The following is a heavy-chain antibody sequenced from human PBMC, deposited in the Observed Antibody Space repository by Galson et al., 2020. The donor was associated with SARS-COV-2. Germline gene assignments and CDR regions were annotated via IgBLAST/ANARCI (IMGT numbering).Heavy chain of an antibody. Sequence: GESLKISCAASGFTFSSYAMHWVRQAPGKGLEWVAVISYDGSNKYYADSVKGRFTISRDNSKNTLYLQMNSLRAEDTAVYYCARSNSGSYRTPFDYWGQGTLVTVSS. J-gene: IGHJ4*02. CDR2: ISYDGSNK. D-gene: IGHD1-26*01. CDR3: ARSNSGSYRTPFDY. CDR1: GFTFSSYA. V-gene: IGHV3-30*01.